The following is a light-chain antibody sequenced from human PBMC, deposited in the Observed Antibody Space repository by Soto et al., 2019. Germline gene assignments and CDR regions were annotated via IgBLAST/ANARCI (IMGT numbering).Light chain of an antibody. V-gene: IGLV2-14*03. J-gene: IGLJ3*02. CDR3: CAYTARTTLSWV. Sequence: QSALTQPTSVSGSPGQSITISCTGVSSDIGGYNHVSWYQQHPGKVPRLIIYDVDNRPLGVSNRFSGSQSGNMASLTISGLQAGDEADYYCCAYTARTTLSWVFGGGTKLTVL. CDR1: SSDIGGYNH. CDR2: DVD.